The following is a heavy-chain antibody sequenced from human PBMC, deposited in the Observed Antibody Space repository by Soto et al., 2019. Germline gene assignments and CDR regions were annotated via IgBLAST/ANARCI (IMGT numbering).Heavy chain of an antibody. J-gene: IGHJ5*02. CDR3: ARRDRSGFSYWLDT. V-gene: IGHV4-31*03. D-gene: IGHD3-22*01. CDR2: ISDSGST. CDR1: GGSISDGYY. Sequence: PSETLSLTCTVSGGSISDGYYWSWIRQHPGKGLEWIGSISDSGSTSYNPSLKSRLTISVDTSKNQFSLNLRSVTAADTAVYYCARRDRSGFSYWLDTWGKGTLVTV.